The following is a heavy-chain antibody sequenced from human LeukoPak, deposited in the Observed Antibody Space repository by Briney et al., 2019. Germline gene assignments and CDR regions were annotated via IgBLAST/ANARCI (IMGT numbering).Heavy chain of an antibody. J-gene: IGHJ4*02. Sequence: PGGSLRLSCAASGFTFSSYAMSWVRQAPGKGLEWVSGINWNGGRTSYADSVKGRFTISRDNAKNSLYLQMNSLRAEDTALYYCARDKGSQYGSSTYFDYWGQGTPVTVSS. CDR3: ARDKGSQYGSSTYFDY. D-gene: IGHD6-13*01. V-gene: IGHV3-20*04. CDR2: INWNGGRT. CDR1: GFTFSSYA.